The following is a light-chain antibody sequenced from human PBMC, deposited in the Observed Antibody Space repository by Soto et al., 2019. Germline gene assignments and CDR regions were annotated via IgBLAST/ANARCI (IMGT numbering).Light chain of an antibody. J-gene: IGKJ1*01. Sequence: EIVLTQSPATLSLSPGERATLSCRASQSVSSSLAWYQQKPGRSPRLLIYGASTRAIGIPARFSGSGSGTEFTLTISSLQSEDFAVYYCLQYNNWWTFGQGTKVDIK. CDR1: QSVSSS. CDR3: LQYNNWWT. V-gene: IGKV3-15*01. CDR2: GAS.